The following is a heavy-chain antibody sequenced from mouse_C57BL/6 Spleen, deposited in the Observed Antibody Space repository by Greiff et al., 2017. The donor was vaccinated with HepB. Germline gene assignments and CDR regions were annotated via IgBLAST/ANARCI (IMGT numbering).Heavy chain of an antibody. J-gene: IGHJ2*01. CDR3: ARDRDSNSDNFDY. V-gene: IGHV5-4*01. D-gene: IGHD2-5*01. CDR2: ISDGGSYT. Sequence: EVMLVESGGGLVKPGGSLKLSCAASGFTFSSYAMSWVRQTPEKRLEWVATISDGGSYTYYPDNVKGRFTISRDNAKNNLYLQMSHLKSEDTAMYYCARDRDSNSDNFDYWGQGTTLTVSS. CDR1: GFTFSSYA.